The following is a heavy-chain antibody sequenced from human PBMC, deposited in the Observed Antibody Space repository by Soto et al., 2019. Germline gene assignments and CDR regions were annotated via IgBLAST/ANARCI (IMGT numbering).Heavy chain of an antibody. D-gene: IGHD3-3*01. CDR1: GGSISSVSYY. V-gene: IGHV4-39*01. J-gene: IGHJ5*02. Sequence: SETLSLTCTVSGGSISSVSYYWGWIRQPPGKRLEWIGSIYYSGSTYYNPSLKSRVTISVDTSKNQFSLKLSSVTAADTAVYYCASIYYDFWSGYYEGLVPWGQGTLVTV. CDR2: IYYSGST. CDR3: ASIYYDFWSGYYEGLVP.